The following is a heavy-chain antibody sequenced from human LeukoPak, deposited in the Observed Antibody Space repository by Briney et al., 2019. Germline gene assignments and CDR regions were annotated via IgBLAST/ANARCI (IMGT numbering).Heavy chain of an antibody. CDR3: AKGEAYYYDSSGYHSDY. CDR2: IDTNTGNP. J-gene: IGHJ4*02. Sequence: ASVKVSCTASGYTFTTYPINWVRQAPGQGLEWMGWIDTNTGNPTYAQGFTGRFVFSLDTSVSTAYLQISSLKAEDTAVYYCAKGEAYYYDSSGYHSDYWGQGTLVTVSS. V-gene: IGHV7-4-1*02. CDR1: GYTFTTYP. D-gene: IGHD3-22*01.